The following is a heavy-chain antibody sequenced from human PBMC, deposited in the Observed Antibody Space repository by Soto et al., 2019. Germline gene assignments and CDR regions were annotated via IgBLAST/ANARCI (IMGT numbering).Heavy chain of an antibody. CDR3: ATTYSSSWYYYGMDV. Sequence: SVKVSCKASGGTFSSYAISWLRQAPGQGLEWMGGIIPIFGAANYAQKFQGRVTITADESTSTAYMELSSLRSEDTAVYYCATTYSSSWYYYGMDVWGQGTTVTVSS. CDR1: GGTFSSYA. J-gene: IGHJ6*02. D-gene: IGHD6-13*01. CDR2: IIPIFGAA. V-gene: IGHV1-69*13.